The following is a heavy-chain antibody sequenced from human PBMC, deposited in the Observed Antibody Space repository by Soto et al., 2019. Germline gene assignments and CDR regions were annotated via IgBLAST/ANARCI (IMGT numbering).Heavy chain of an antibody. CDR1: GYTFTSYA. J-gene: IGHJ4*02. D-gene: IGHD2-15*01. Sequence: ASVKVSCKASGYTFTSYAMHWVRQAPGQRLEWMGWINAGNGNTKCSQKFQDRVTITRDTSASTAYMELSSLRSEDTAVYYCARGESVVGDYWGQGTLVTSPQ. CDR2: INAGNGNT. V-gene: IGHV1-3*01. CDR3: ARGESVVGDY.